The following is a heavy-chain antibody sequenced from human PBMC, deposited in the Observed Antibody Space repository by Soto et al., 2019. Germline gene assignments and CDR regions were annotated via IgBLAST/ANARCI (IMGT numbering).Heavy chain of an antibody. CDR1: GGSINSDDYY. CDR3: SGLRRGGTNCRFDY. CDR2: IFYNGNT. J-gene: IGHJ4*02. V-gene: IGHV4-30-4*08. Sequence: QVQLQESGPGLVTPSQTLSLTCTVSGGSINSDDYYWTWIRQQPGKGLEWIGYIFYNGNTYYDPSLQSRLRLPIDTSNNLFSRMVASATATDTAVYYCSGLRRGGTNCRFDYWGQGTLVSVSS. D-gene: IGHD3-16*01.